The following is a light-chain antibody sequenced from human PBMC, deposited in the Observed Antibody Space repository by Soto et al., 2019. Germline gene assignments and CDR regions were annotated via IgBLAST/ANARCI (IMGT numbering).Light chain of an antibody. CDR2: EGS. CDR3: CSYAGRSPVV. J-gene: IGLJ3*02. V-gene: IGLV2-23*01. Sequence: QSALTQPASVSGSPGQSITISCTGTSSDVGSDNLVSWYQQHPGKAPKLMIYEGSKRPSGVSNRFSGSKSGNTASLTISGLQAEDEADYYCCSYAGRSPVVFGGGTKLTVL. CDR1: SSDVGSDNL.